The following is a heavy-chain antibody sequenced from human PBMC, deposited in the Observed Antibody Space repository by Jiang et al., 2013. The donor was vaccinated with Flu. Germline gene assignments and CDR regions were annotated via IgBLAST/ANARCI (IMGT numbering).Heavy chain of an antibody. J-gene: IGHJ4*02. CDR2: VYSSGNT. D-gene: IGHD3-22*01. CDR1: GGSVNSGSFY. Sequence: LLKPSETLSLTCTVSGGSVNSGSFYWSWIRQPPGKGLEYIGYVYSSGNTNYNPSLKSRVTISADTSETHFSLKLISVTAADTAIYYCVRGRYYDSSAYYIFDDWGQGILVTVSS. V-gene: IGHV4-61*01. CDR3: VRGRYYDSSAYYIFDD.